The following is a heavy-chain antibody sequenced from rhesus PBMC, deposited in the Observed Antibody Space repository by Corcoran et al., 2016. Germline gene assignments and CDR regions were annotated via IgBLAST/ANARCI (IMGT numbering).Heavy chain of an antibody. CDR1: GGSISGDYD. Sequence: QVQLQESGPGLVKPSETLSLTCAVSGGSISGDYDWTWIRQPPGKGLEWIVYIYGGSASTHSNPALKNRVTFSKDTSKNQFSLKLSSVTAADTAVYFCARNTPGIQRKHYSFDYWGQGVLVTVSS. D-gene: IGHD5-42*01. J-gene: IGHJ4*01. V-gene: IGHV4-76*01. CDR2: IYGGSAST. CDR3: ARNTPGIQRKHYSFDY.